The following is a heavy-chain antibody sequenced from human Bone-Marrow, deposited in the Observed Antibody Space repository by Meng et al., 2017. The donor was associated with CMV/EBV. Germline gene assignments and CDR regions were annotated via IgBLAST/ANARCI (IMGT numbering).Heavy chain of an antibody. Sequence: GESLKISCAASGFTFSSYGMHWVRQAPGKGLEWVTFMRYDGSNKYYADSVKGRFTISRDNSKNTLYLQMNSLRAEDTAVYFCAKGNRVVLVPHAMFYFDSWGQETLVTVSS. CDR3: AKGNRVVLVPHAMFYFDS. V-gene: IGHV3-30*02. J-gene: IGHJ4*02. CDR1: GFTFSSYG. CDR2: MRYDGSNK. D-gene: IGHD2-2*01.